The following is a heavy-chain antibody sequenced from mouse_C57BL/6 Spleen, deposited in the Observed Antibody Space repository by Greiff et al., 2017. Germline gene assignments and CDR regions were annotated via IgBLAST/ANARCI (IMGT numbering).Heavy chain of an antibody. CDR1: GFTFSDYG. CDR3: ARGRTVVAHFDY. CDR2: ISSGSSTI. Sequence: EVNLVESGGGLVKPGGSLKLSCAASGFTFSDYGMHWVRQAPEKGLEWVAYISSGSSTIYYADTVKGRFTISRDNAKNTLFLQMTSLRSEDTAMYYCARGRTVVAHFDYWGQGTTLTVSS. J-gene: IGHJ2*01. V-gene: IGHV5-17*01. D-gene: IGHD1-1*01.